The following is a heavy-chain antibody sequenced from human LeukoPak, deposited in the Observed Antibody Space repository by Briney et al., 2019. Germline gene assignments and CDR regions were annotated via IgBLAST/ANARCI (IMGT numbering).Heavy chain of an antibody. V-gene: IGHV4-34*01. D-gene: IGHD3-10*01. CDR2: INHSGST. CDR1: GGSFSGYY. J-gene: IGHJ4*02. CDR3: ARGGYYGSGYDY. Sequence: SETLSLTCAVYGGSFSGYYWSWIRQPPGKGLEWIGEINHSGSTNYNPSLKSRVTVSVDTSKNQFSLKLSSVTAADTAVYCCARGGYYGSGYDYWGQGTLVTVSS.